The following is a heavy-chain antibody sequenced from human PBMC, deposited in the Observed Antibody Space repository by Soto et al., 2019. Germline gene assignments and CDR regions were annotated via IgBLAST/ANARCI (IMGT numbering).Heavy chain of an antibody. J-gene: IGHJ6*02. V-gene: IGHV4-30-4*01. D-gene: IGHD3-9*01. CDR1: GGSISSGDYY. CDR3: ARDHYVYDILTGYGYYYGMDV. CDR2: IYYSGST. Sequence: SETLSLTCTVSGGSISSGDYYWSWIRQPPGKGLEWIGYIYYSGSTYYNPSLKSRVTISVDTSKNQFYLKLSSVTAADTAVYYCARDHYVYDILTGYGYYYGMDVWGQGTTVTVSS.